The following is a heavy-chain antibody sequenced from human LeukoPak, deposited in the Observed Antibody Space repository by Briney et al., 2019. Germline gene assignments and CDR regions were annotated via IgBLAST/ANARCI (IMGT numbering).Heavy chain of an antibody. CDR1: GFTFSTYA. Sequence: GGSLRLSCVASGFTFSTYAMSWVRQAPGKGLEWVSVIYSGGSTYSADSVKGRFTISRDNSKNTLYLQMNSLRAEDTAVYYCAKDPPLAGGWYYYYYMDVWGKGTTVTVSS. J-gene: IGHJ6*03. D-gene: IGHD6-19*01. V-gene: IGHV3-23*03. CDR3: AKDPPLAGGWYYYYYMDV. CDR2: IYSGGST.